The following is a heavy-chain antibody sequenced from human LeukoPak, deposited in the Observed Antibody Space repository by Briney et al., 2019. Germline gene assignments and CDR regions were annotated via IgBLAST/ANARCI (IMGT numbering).Heavy chain of an antibody. V-gene: IGHV1-2*02. CDR3: VREKSGYSASDPRYFGY. J-gene: IGHJ4*02. Sequence: ASVKVSCKASEYTFTGYYIHWVRQAPGQGLEWMAWLNPHSGDTNYAQQFQGRVTLSRDTSITTAFMDVSRLRSDDTAVYYCVREKSGYSASDPRYFGYWGQGTLVTVSS. CDR1: EYTFTGYY. CDR2: LNPHSGDT. D-gene: IGHD5-12*01.